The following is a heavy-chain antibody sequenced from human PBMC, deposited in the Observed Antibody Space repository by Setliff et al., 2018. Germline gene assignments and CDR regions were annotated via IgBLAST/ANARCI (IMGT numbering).Heavy chain of an antibody. CDR3: VRGPGPSVVVAMPFDR. D-gene: IGHD5-12*01. CDR2: ISGYNGNT. Sequence: ASVKVSCKTSGYSFSSYGVSWVRQAPGQGLEWMGWISGYNGNTNYAQRFQGRVTMTSDTSTTTVYMELTSLKSDDTAVYYCVRGPGPSVVVAMPFDRWGQGTLVTVSS. V-gene: IGHV1-18*01. CDR1: GYSFSSYG. J-gene: IGHJ4*02.